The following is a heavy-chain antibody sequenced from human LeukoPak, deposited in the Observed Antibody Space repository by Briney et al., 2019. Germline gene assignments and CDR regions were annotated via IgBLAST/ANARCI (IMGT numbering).Heavy chain of an antibody. V-gene: IGHV4-39*01. CDR1: GGSISSSSYY. J-gene: IGHJ4*02. CDR2: IYYSGST. CDR3: AGGPVITIFGVVIIGSSHFDY. D-gene: IGHD3-3*01. Sequence: SSETLSLTCTVSGGSISSSSYYWGWIRQPPGKGLEWIGSIYYSGSTYYNPSLKSRVTISVDTSKNQFSLKLSSVTAADTAVYYCAGGPVITIFGVVIIGSSHFDYWGQGTLVTVSS.